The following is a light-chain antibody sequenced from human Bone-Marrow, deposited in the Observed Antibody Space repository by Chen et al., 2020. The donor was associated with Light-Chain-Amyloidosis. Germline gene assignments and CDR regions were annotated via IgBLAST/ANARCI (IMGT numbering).Light chain of an antibody. V-gene: IGLV3-25*03. CDR2: RDT. Sequence: SYELPHPPSVSVSPGQTARITCSGDDLPTKYAYWYQQKPGQAPVLVIHRDTERPSGISERVSGSSSGTTATLTISGVQAEDEADYHCQSADSSGTYEVIFGGGTKLTVL. CDR1: DLPTKY. CDR3: QSADSSGTYEVI. J-gene: IGLJ2*01.